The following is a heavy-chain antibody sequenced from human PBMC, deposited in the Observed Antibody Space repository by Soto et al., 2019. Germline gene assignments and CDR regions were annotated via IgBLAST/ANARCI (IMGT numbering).Heavy chain of an antibody. D-gene: IGHD6-19*01. CDR3: AKDPLWLVRGPFDY. J-gene: IGHJ4*02. CDR1: GFTFSSYG. Sequence: EVQLLESGGGSVQPGGSLRLSCAASGFTFSSYGMTWVRQAPGKGLEWVSGIRGSGGSTYYADSVKGRFTISRDNSKNTLYLQMNSLRAEDTAVYYCAKDPLWLVRGPFDYWGQGTLVTVSS. V-gene: IGHV3-23*01. CDR2: IRGSGGST.